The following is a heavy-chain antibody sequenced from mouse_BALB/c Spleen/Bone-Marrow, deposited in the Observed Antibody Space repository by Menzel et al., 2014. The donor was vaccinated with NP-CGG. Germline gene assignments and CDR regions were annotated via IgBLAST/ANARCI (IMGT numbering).Heavy chain of an antibody. V-gene: IGHV14-3*02. Sequence: EVQLQQSGAELVKPGASVKLSCTASGFNIKDTYMHWVKQRPEQGLEWIGRIDPANGNTKYDPKFQGKATITADTSSNTAYLQLRRLTSEDTAVHYRARRDYGRAWFSYWGQGTLVTVSA. CDR2: IDPANGNT. J-gene: IGHJ3*01. CDR3: ARRDYGRAWFSY. D-gene: IGHD1-1*01. CDR1: GFNIKDTY.